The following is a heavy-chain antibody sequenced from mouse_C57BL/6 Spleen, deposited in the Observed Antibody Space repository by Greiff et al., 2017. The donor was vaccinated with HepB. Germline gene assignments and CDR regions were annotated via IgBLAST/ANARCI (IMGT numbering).Heavy chain of an antibody. V-gene: IGHV1-81*01. CDR2: IYPRSGNT. CDR1: GYTFTSYG. Sequence: QVQLKESGAELARPGASVKLSCKASGYTFTSYGISWVKQRTGQGLEWIGEIYPRSGNTYYNEKFKGKATLTADKSSSTAYMELRSLTSEDSAVYFCAREETLSGDYFDYWGQGTTLTVSS. CDR3: AREETLSGDYFDY. J-gene: IGHJ2*01.